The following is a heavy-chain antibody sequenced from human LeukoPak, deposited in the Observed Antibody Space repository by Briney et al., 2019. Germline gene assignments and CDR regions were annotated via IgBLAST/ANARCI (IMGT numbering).Heavy chain of an antibody. CDR3: ARGMPSSTSCYGDY. CDR2: MNPNSGNT. Sequence: GASVKVSCKASGYTFTSYDINWVRQATGQGLEWMGWMNPNSGNTGYAQKFQGGVTMTRNTSISTAYMELSSLRSEDTAVYYCARGMPSSTSCYGDYWGQGTLVTVSS. V-gene: IGHV1-8*01. D-gene: IGHD2-2*01. J-gene: IGHJ4*02. CDR1: GYTFTSYD.